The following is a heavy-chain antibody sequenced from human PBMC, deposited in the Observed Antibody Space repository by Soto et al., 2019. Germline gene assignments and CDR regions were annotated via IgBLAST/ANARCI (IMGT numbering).Heavy chain of an antibody. J-gene: IGHJ4*02. CDR2: VSTSGSNT. CDR1: GFTFRTYV. V-gene: IGHV3-23*01. Sequence: PGGSLRLSCTASGFTFRTYVMSWVRQVPGKGLEWVSSVSTSGSNTYYADSVKGRFTISRDNSKNTLYLQMSSLRAEDTAVYYCAKDSSCIEVVVGGTWDYGGQGDLVIVSS. D-gene: IGHD2-15*01. CDR3: AKDSSCIEVVVGGTWDY.